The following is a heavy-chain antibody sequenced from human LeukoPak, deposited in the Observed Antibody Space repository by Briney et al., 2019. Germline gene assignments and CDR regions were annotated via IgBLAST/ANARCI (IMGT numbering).Heavy chain of an antibody. CDR1: GGSISITSYY. D-gene: IGHD3-22*01. J-gene: IGHJ4*02. CDR3: ASYHDSSGSLDY. CDR2: ISYDGSNK. Sequence: RSSETLSLTCTVSGGSISITSYYWGWIRQPPGKGLEWVAVISYDGSNKYYADSVKGRFTISRDNSKNTLYLQMNSLRAEDTAVYYCASYHDSSGSLDYWGQGTLVTVSS. V-gene: IGHV3-30*03.